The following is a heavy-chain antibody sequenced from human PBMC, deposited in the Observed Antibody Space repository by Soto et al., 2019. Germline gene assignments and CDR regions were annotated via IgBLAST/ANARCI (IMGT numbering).Heavy chain of an antibody. J-gene: IGHJ4*02. V-gene: IGHV4-31*03. CDR1: GGSISSGGYY. CDR2: IYYSGST. D-gene: IGHD2-2*01. CDR3: ARAVLSEVVVPAVPFDY. Sequence: PSETLSLTCTVSGGSISSGGYYWSWIRQHPGKGLEWIGYIYYSGSTYYNPSLKSRVTISVDTSKNQFSLKLSSVTAADTAVYYCARAVLSEVVVPAVPFDYWGQGTLVTGSS.